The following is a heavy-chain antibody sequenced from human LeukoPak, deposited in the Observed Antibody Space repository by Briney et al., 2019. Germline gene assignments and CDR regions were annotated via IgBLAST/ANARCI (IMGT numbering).Heavy chain of an antibody. V-gene: IGHV4-59*01. CDR1: GGSISSYY. D-gene: IGHD3-22*01. CDR2: IYYSGST. Sequence: PSETLSLTCTVSGGSISSYYWSWIRQPPGKGLEWIGYIYYSGSTNYNPSLKSRVTISVDTSKNQFSLKLSSVTAADTAVYYCATSGRGDYYDSSGDWGQGTLVTVSS. J-gene: IGHJ4*02. CDR3: ATSGRGDYYDSSGD.